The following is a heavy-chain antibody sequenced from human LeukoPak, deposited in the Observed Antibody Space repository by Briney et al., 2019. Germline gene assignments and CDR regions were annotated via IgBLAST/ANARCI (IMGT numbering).Heavy chain of an antibody. CDR2: ISAYNGNT. CDR3: ARDMRESRTSRGNWFDP. V-gene: IGHV1-18*01. D-gene: IGHD3-10*01. J-gene: IGHJ5*02. CDR1: GYTFTSYG. Sequence: ASVKVSCKASGYTFTSYGISWVRQAPGQGLEWMGWISAYNGNTNYAQKLQGRVTMTTDTSTSTAYMELRSLRSDDTAVYYCARDMRESRTSRGNWFDPWGQGTLVTVSS.